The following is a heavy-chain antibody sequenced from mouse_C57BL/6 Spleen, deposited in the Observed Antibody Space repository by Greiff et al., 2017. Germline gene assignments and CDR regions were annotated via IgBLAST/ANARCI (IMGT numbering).Heavy chain of an antibody. CDR2: ISSGSSTI. CDR1: GFTFSDYG. D-gene: IGHD1-1*01. CDR3: ARIRPANYGGSSRSYWYFDV. Sequence: EVQLVESGGGLVKPGGSLKLSCAASGFTFSDYGMHWVRQAPGKGLEWVAYISSGSSTIYYAETVKGQFTISRDNAKNTLFLQMTSLRSEDPAMYDCARIRPANYGGSSRSYWYFDVWGTGTTVTVSS. V-gene: IGHV5-17*01. J-gene: IGHJ1*03.